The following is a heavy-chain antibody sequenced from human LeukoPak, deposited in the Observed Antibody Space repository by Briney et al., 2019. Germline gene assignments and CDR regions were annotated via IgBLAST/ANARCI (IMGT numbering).Heavy chain of an antibody. Sequence: HPGGSLRLSCAASGFTFSSFWMSWVRQAPGKGLEWVANIKQDGSEADYVDSVKGRFTISRDNSKNTLYLQMNSLRAEDTAVYYCARRDDPTNFDYWGQGTLVTVSS. CDR1: GFTFSSFW. V-gene: IGHV3-7*04. CDR3: ARRDDPTNFDY. D-gene: IGHD3-16*01. J-gene: IGHJ4*02. CDR2: IKQDGSEA.